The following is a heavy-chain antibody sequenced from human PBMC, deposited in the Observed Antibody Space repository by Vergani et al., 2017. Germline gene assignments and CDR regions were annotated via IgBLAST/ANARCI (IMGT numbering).Heavy chain of an antibody. V-gene: IGHV1-18*01. CDR2: ISAYNGNT. Sequence: QVQLVQSGAEVKKPGASVKVSCKASGYTFTSYGISWVRQAPGQGLEWMGWISAYNGNTNYAQKLQGRVTMTTDTSTSTAYMELRSLRSDDTAVYYCARVYYDILTGNRCYYFDYWGQETLVTVSS. D-gene: IGHD3-9*01. J-gene: IGHJ4*02. CDR1: GYTFTSYG. CDR3: ARVYYDILTGNRCYYFDY.